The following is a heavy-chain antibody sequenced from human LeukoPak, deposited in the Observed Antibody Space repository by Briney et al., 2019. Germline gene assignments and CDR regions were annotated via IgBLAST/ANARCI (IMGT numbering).Heavy chain of an antibody. CDR2: IYYSGST. CDR3: ARGRRGIDAFDI. Sequence: SETLSLTCTVSGGFINDYYWSWIRQPPGKGLEWIGYIYYSGSTNYNPSLKSRVTISVDTSKNQSSLKLSSVTAADTAVYYCARGRRGIDAFDIWGQGTMVTVSS. V-gene: IGHV4-59*01. CDR1: GGFINDYY. D-gene: IGHD3-10*01. J-gene: IGHJ3*02.